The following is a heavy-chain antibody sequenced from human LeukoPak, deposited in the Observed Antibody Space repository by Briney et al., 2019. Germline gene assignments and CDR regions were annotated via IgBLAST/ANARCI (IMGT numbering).Heavy chain of an antibody. CDR3: ARGALGFCSGGSCSSFDY. CDR2: ISTYNGNT. CDR1: GGTFSSYA. Sequence: GASVKVSCKASGGTFSSYAISWVRQAPGQGLEWMAWISTYNGNTNYAQKFQGRVTMTTDTSTSTAYMELRSLKYDDTAVYYCARGALGFCSGGSCSSFDYWGQGTLVTDSS. V-gene: IGHV1-18*01. J-gene: IGHJ4*02. D-gene: IGHD2-15*01.